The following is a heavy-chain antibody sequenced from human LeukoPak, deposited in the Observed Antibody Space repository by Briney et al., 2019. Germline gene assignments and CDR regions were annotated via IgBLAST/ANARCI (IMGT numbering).Heavy chain of an antibody. Sequence: SETLSLTCTVSGGSISSGRYCWSWIRQPAGKGLEWIGHIHTSGNTNYNPSLKSRVTISVDTSKNQFTLKLSSVTAADTAVYYCARDARSFDYWGQGTLVTVSS. CDR3: ARDARSFDY. CDR2: IHTSGNT. J-gene: IGHJ4*02. CDR1: GGSISSGRYC. V-gene: IGHV4-61*09.